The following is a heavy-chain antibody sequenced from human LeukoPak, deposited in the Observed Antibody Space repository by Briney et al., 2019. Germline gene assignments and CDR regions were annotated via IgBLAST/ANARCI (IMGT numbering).Heavy chain of an antibody. CDR2: IYYSGNT. D-gene: IGHD2-15*01. V-gene: IGHV4-39*01. CDR3: ARLPVVVVPAWFDP. CDR1: GFTFSSYA. Sequence: PGGSLRLSCAASGFTFSSYAMSWVRQPPGKGLEWVGTIYYSGNTYYNPSLKSRVTISVDTSKNQFSLKLSSVTAADTALYYCARLPVVVVPAWFDPWGQGTLVTVSS. J-gene: IGHJ5*02.